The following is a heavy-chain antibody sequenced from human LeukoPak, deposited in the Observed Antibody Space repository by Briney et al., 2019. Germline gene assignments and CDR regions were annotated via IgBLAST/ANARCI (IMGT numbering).Heavy chain of an antibody. CDR3: ARAIDGYNGGY. CDR1: GYTFTSYG. J-gene: IGHJ4*02. CDR2: IIPIFGTA. D-gene: IGHD5-24*01. V-gene: IGHV1-69*13. Sequence: SVKVSCKASGYTFTSYGISWVRQAPGQGLEWMGGIIPIFGTANCAQKFQGRVTITADESTSTAYMELSSLRSEDTAVYYCARAIDGYNGGYWGQGTLVTVSS.